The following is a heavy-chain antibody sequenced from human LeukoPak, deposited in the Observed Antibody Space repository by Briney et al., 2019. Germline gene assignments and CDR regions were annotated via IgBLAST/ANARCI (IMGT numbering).Heavy chain of an antibody. CDR2: ISYDGSNK. J-gene: IGHJ4*02. Sequence: PGGSPRLSCAASGFTFSSYGMHWVRQAPGKGLEWVAVISYDGSNKYYADSVKGRFTTSRDNSKNTLYLQMNSLRAEDTAVYYCAKDSRIHIRYFDWLLWAESEYYFDYWGQGTLVTVSS. V-gene: IGHV3-30*18. CDR3: AKDSRIHIRYFDWLLWAESEYYFDY. CDR1: GFTFSSYG. D-gene: IGHD3-9*01.